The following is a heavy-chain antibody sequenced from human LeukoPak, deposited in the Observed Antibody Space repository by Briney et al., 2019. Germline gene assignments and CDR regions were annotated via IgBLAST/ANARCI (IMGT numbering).Heavy chain of an antibody. CDR3: AREIRHLRFFDY. V-gene: IGHV3-33*01. J-gene: IGHJ4*02. Sequence: GGSLRLSCAASGFTFSSYGMRWVRQAPGKGLEWVAVIWYDGSNKYYADSVKGRFTTSRDNSKNTLYLQMNSLRAEDTAVYYCAREIRHLRFFDYWGQGTLVTVSS. CDR1: GFTFSSYG. CDR2: IWYDGSNK. D-gene: IGHD3-16*01.